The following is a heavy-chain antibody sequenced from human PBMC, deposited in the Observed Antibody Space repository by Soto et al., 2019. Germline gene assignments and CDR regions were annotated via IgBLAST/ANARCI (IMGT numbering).Heavy chain of an antibody. CDR1: GFTFTSYI. V-gene: IGHV3-21*06. Sequence: GGSLRLSCPASGFTFTSYIMNWVRQAPGKGLEWVSSISSTTNYIYSGDSMKGRFTISRDNAKNSLYLEMNSLRAEDTAVYYCARESEDLTSNFDYWGQGTLVTVSS. CDR2: ISSTTNYI. J-gene: IGHJ4*02. CDR3: ARESEDLTSNFDY.